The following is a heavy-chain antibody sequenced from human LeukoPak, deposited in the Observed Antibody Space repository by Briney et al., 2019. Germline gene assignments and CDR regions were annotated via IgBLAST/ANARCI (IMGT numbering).Heavy chain of an antibody. Sequence: SETLSLTCTVSGGSITDYYWSWIRQSPGKGLVWVGYIYSSGSTNYNPSLKSRVSISVDTSKNQFSLKLSSVTAADTAVYYCARQVTWLYYFDLWGQGTLFTVSS. D-gene: IGHD5-12*01. CDR3: ARQVTWLYYFDL. J-gene: IGHJ4*02. CDR1: GGSITDYY. V-gene: IGHV4-59*08. CDR2: IYSSGST.